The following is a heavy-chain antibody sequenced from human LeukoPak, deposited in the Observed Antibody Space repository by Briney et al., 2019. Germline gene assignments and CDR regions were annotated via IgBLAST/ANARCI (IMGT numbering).Heavy chain of an antibody. CDR2: ISSSSSYI. J-gene: IGHJ4*02. V-gene: IGHV3-21*01. CDR3: ARRGYCSSTSCYDENFDY. Sequence: GGSLRLSCAASGFTFSSYSMNWVRQAPGKGLEWVSSISSSSSYIYYADSVKGRFTISRDNAKNSLYLQMNSLRAGDTAVYYCARRGYCSSTSCYDENFDYWGPGTLVTVSS. CDR1: GFTFSSYS. D-gene: IGHD2-2*01.